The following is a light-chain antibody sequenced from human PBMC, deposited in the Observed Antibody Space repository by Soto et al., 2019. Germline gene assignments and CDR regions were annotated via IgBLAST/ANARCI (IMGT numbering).Light chain of an antibody. Sequence: QSALTPPRSVSGSPGQAVTFSCTGTKSDVGGYYYVSWYQQNPDKAPKLIIYDVTKRPSGVPDRFSGSKSGNTASLTISGLQADDEADYFCSSFAGSYTHVFGSGTKSPS. CDR1: KSDVGGYYY. J-gene: IGLJ1*01. V-gene: IGLV2-11*01. CDR3: SSFAGSYTHV. CDR2: DVT.